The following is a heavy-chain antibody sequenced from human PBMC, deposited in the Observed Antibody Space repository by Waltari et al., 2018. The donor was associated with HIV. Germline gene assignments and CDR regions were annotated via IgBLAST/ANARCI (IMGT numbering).Heavy chain of an antibody. CDR1: GYTFTSYD. Sequence: QVQLVQSGAEVKKPGASLKVSCKASGYTFTSYDINWVRQATGQGLEWMGWMNPNSGNTGYAQKFQGRVTMTTNTSISTAYRELSSLRSEDTAVYYCARGSRRDCYWFDPWGQGTLVTVSS. V-gene: IGHV1-8*01. CDR3: ARGSRRDCYWFDP. D-gene: IGHD2-21*02. J-gene: IGHJ5*02. CDR2: MNPNSGNT.